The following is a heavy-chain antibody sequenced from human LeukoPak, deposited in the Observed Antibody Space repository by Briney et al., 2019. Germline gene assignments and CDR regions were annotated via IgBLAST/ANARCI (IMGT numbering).Heavy chain of an antibody. Sequence: KPPETLSLTCTVCGGSMRSYYWSWIRQPPGEGLEWIGSIYYSGSTIYSPSLKTRVAISIDTSKNQFYPKLTSVTAADTAVYYCARGFADSSGYLLSYFDYSGEGSLVTVSS. CDR3: ARGFADSSGYLLSYFDY. CDR1: GGSMRSYY. CDR2: IYYSGST. V-gene: IGHV4-59*01. D-gene: IGHD3-22*01. J-gene: IGHJ4*02.